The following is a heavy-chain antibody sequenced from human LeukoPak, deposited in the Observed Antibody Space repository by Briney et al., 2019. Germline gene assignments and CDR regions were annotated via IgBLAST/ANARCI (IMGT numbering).Heavy chain of an antibody. Sequence: GGSPRLSCAASGFTFSSYSMNWVRQAPGKGLEWVSYISSSISVIYYADSVKGRFTISRDNAKNSLYLQMNSLRDEDTAVYYCARDQYSGHWYYALDIWGQGTMVTVSS. CDR2: ISSSISVI. CDR1: GFTFSSYS. V-gene: IGHV3-48*02. D-gene: IGHD6-19*01. CDR3: ARDQYSGHWYYALDI. J-gene: IGHJ3*02.